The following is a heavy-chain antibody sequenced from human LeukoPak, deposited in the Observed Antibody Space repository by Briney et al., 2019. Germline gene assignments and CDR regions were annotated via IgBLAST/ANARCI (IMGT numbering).Heavy chain of an antibody. CDR1: GFTVSSNY. Sequence: GGSLRLSCAASGFTVSSNYMSWVRQAPGKGLECVSIIYSGGSTYYADSVRGRFTISRDNSKNTLYLLMNSLRAEDTAVDYCATSGWWGYFEYWGQGTLVTVSS. J-gene: IGHJ4*02. CDR2: IYSGGST. V-gene: IGHV3-66*01. CDR3: ATSGWWGYFEY. D-gene: IGHD6-19*01.